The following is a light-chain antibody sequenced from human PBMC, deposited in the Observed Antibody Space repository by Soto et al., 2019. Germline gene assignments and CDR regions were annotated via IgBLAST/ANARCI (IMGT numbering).Light chain of an antibody. V-gene: IGKV3-20*01. CDR1: QSIRSER. CDR2: DAS. J-gene: IGKJ1*01. Sequence: EIVLTQSPDTLSLSPGERATLSCRASQSIRSERLAWYQQKPGQAPRLVIFDASNRASGMPERFSGSGSGTEFTLTISSLQPDDFATYYCQQYNSYSGTFGQGTKVDI. CDR3: QQYNSYSGT.